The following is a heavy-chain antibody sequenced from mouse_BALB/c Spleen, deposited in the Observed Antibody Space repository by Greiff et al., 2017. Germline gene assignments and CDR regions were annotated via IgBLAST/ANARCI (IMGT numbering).Heavy chain of an antibody. J-gene: IGHJ4*01. CDR2: INPYNGDT. CDR3: DVYKGYSGAMDY. Sequence: VQLQQSGPELVKPGASVKISCKASGYSFTGYYMNWVKQSHGKSLEWIGRINPYNGDTFYNQKFKGKATLTVDKSSSTACMELLSLTSEDSAVSYCDVYKGYSGAMDYWGQGTTVTVSS. CDR1: GYSFTGYY. D-gene: IGHD2-3*01. V-gene: IGHV1-37*01.